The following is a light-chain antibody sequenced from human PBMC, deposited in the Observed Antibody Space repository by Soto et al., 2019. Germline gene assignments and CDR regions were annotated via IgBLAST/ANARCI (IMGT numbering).Light chain of an antibody. CDR1: HSVSSD. CDR3: QQRNRWPLT. Sequence: EIVLTQSPVTLSLYKEERATLSCRASHSVSSDLLWYQQKPGQSPRLLISDASNRATGIPARFSGSGSGTDFILTISSLEPEDFAVYYCQQRNRWPLTFGGGTRWISN. V-gene: IGKV3-11*01. CDR2: DAS. J-gene: IGKJ4*01.